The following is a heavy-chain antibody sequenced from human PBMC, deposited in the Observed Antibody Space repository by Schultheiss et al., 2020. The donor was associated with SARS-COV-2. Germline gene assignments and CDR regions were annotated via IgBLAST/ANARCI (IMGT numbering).Heavy chain of an antibody. CDR2: IWYDGSNK. Sequence: GGSLRLSCAASGFTFSSYGMHWVRQAPGKGLEWVAVIWYDGSNKYYADSVKGRFTISRDNSKNTLYLQMNSLRAEDTAVYYCARDREGITMVRGVIITNYYYGMDVWGQGTTVTVSS. CDR1: GFTFSSYG. CDR3: ARDREGITMVRGVIITNYYYGMDV. V-gene: IGHV3-33*01. D-gene: IGHD3-10*01. J-gene: IGHJ6*02.